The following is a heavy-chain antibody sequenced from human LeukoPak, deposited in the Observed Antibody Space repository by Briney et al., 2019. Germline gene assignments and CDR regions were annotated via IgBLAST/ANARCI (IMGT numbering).Heavy chain of an antibody. V-gene: IGHV3-23*01. CDR1: GFTFSSHA. CDR2: ISGSGGST. CDR3: AKDMQIAVAPFDY. J-gene: IGHJ4*02. Sequence: GGSLRLSCAASGFTFSSHAMSWVRQAPGKGLEWVSAISGSGGSTYYADSVQGRFTISRDNSKNTLYLQMNSLRAEDTAVYYCAKDMQIAVAPFDYWGQGTLVTVSS. D-gene: IGHD6-19*01.